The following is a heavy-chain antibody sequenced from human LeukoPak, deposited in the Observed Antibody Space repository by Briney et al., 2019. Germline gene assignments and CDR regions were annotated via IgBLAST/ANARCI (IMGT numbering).Heavy chain of an antibody. V-gene: IGHV3-64*01. J-gene: IGHJ4*02. CDR1: GFTFTNYA. CDR3: AHIAVAGTGTYFDY. D-gene: IGHD6-19*01. CDR2: ISTDGGIT. Sequence: GSLRLSCAASGFTFTNYAMHWVRQAPGKGLEHVSAISTDGGITYYANSVKGRFTISRDNAKNTLYLQTNSLRAEDTAVYYCAHIAVAGTGTYFDYWGQGTLVTVSS.